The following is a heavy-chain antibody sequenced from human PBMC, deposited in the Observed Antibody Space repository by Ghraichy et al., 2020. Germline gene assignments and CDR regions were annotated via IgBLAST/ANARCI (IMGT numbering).Heavy chain of an antibody. CDR2: THHTGST. V-gene: IGHV4-38-2*02. CDR3: ARTFTGSFPNAFDL. CDR1: GYSINSGYY. Sequence: GSLSLTCSVSGYSINSGYYWGWTRQSPEKGLEWIGTTHHTGSTYFNPSLRSRVTITVDTTKNQVSLKLNSVTAADTAVYYCARTFTGSFPNAFDLWGQGTMVTVSS. D-gene: IGHD1-26*01. J-gene: IGHJ3*01.